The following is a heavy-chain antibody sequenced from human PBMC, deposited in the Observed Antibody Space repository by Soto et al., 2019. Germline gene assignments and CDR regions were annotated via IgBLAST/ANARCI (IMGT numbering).Heavy chain of an antibody. Sequence: SETLSLTCTVSGGSISSYYWSWIRQPPGKGLEWIGYIYYSGSTNYNPSLKSRVTISVDASKNLFSLKLSSVTAADTAVYYCARTYVTDVVVVPASKDYMDVWGKGTTVTVSS. CDR3: ARTYVTDVVVVPASKDYMDV. CDR1: GGSISSYY. CDR2: IYYSGST. D-gene: IGHD2-2*01. J-gene: IGHJ6*03. V-gene: IGHV4-59*08.